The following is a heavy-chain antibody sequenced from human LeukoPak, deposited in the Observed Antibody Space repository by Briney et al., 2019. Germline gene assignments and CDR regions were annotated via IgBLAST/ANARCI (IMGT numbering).Heavy chain of an antibody. Sequence: PGGSLRLSCAASGFTFSSYAMHWVRQAPGKGLEWVAVISYDGSNKYYADSVKGRFTISRDNSKNTLYLQMNSLRAEDTAVYYCARARDYYDSSGYSYWYFDRWGRGTLVTVSS. CDR3: ARARDYYDSSGYSYWYFDR. CDR2: ISYDGSNK. CDR1: GFTFSSYA. V-gene: IGHV3-30-3*01. D-gene: IGHD3-22*01. J-gene: IGHJ2*01.